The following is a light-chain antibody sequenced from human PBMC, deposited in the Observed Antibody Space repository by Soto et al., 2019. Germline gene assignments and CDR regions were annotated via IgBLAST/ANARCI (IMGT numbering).Light chain of an antibody. V-gene: IGKV3-20*01. CDR1: QSVSSSY. Sequence: EIGSTNSPGTLSLSPGERATLSCGASQSVSSSYLAWYQQKPGQAPRLLIYGASSRATGIPDRFSGSGSGTDFTLTISGLEPEDFAVYYCQQYNNWPWTFGQGTKVDIK. CDR2: GAS. CDR3: QQYNNWPWT. J-gene: IGKJ1*01.